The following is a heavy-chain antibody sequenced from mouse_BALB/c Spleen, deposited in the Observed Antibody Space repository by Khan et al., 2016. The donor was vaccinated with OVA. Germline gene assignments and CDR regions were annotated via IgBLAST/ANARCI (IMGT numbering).Heavy chain of an antibody. CDR1: GYTFTSFW. V-gene: IGHV1S41*01. J-gene: IGHJ4*01. CDR2: IAPGSGSA. D-gene: IGHD1-1*01. CDR3: ARENYYGSSRYAMDY. Sequence: DLVKPGASVKLSCKASGYTFTSFWINWIKQRPGQGLEWIGRIAPGSGSAYYNEMFKGKATLTVDTSYSTAYIQLSSLSSEDSAVYFYARENYYGSSRYAMDYWCQGTAVTVSS.